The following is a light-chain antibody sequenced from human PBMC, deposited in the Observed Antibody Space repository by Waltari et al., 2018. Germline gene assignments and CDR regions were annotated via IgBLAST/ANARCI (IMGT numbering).Light chain of an antibody. Sequence: SYDLTQPPSVSVSPGQTARITCPGHLLSNQLGYWYQQKPGQTPVLVIYKDTQRASGIPERFFGSSSGTTVTLTITAVQAEDEADYYCQSADSSGTSLLFGGGTKVTVL. J-gene: IGLJ3*02. CDR1: LLSNQL. CDR2: KDT. CDR3: QSADSSGTSLL. V-gene: IGLV3-25*03.